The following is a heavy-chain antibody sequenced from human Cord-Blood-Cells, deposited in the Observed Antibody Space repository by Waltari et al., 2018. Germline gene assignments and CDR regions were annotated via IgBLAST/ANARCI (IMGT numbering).Heavy chain of an antibody. V-gene: IGHV3-43*01. CDR3: AKGGIAAADAFDI. CDR1: GFTVDDYT. CDR2: ISWDGGST. J-gene: IGHJ3*02. Sequence: EVQLVESGGVVVQRGGSLRLSCAASGFTVDDYTILWVLQAPGKGREWVSLISWDGGSTYYADSVKRRFTISRDNSKHSLYLQMNSLRTEDTALYYCAKGGIAAADAFDIWGQGTMVTVSS. D-gene: IGHD6-13*01.